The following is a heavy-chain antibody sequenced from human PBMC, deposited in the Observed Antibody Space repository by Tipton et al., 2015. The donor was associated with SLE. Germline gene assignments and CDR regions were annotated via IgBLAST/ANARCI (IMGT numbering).Heavy chain of an antibody. D-gene: IGHD6-13*01. CDR2: IYTTGAT. J-gene: IGHJ5*02. Sequence: TLSLTCTVSGASISSGSFHWSWIRQPAGKELEWIGHIYTTGATWYNPSLTGRVTISTDTSKNQFYLELNSVTAADTAVYYCARGETSRWYFSWGRGTLVTVSS. V-gene: IGHV4-61*09. CDR1: GASISSGSFH. CDR3: ARGETSRWYFS.